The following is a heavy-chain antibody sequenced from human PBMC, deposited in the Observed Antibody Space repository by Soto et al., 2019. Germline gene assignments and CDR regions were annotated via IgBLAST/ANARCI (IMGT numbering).Heavy chain of an antibody. V-gene: IGHV4-39*01. CDR2: IYYSGST. Sequence: QLQLQESGPGLVKPSETLSLTCTVSGGSISSSSYYWGWIRQPPGKGLEWIGGIYYSGSTYYNPSLKSRVTISVDTSKNQFSLKLSSVTAADTAVYYCARLAVTTFDYWGQGTLVTVSS. CDR1: GGSISSSSYY. D-gene: IGHD4-17*01. CDR3: ARLAVTTFDY. J-gene: IGHJ4*02.